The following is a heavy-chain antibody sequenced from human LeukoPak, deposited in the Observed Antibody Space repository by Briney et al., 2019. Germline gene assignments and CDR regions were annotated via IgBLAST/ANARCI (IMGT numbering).Heavy chain of an antibody. V-gene: IGHV1-18*01. CDR3: AKDIHPGLDSGASCCFDY. CDR2: VSGYNGNT. J-gene: IGHJ4*02. D-gene: IGHD3-22*01. CDR1: GYTFSRHG. Sequence: ASVKVSCKTSGYTFSRHGITWVRQAPGQGFEWMGWVSGYNGNTNYAQSVQGRVTRTTDTSTNTAYMELRSLRSDDTAVYYCAKDIHPGLDSGASCCFDYWGQGTPVTVSS.